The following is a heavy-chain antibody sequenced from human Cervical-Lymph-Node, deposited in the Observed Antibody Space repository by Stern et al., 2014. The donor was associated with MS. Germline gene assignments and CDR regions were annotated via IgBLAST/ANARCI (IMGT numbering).Heavy chain of an antibody. CDR3: ARLPLN. CDR1: GFTFSDHY. V-gene: IGHV3-72*01. Sequence: VQLVQSGGGLVQPGGSLRLSCTASGFTFSDHYIDWVRQAPGKGLQWVGRSSNKADSYTTEYAMSVKGRFTISVDDARNSVYLQMNSLKIDDTAVYYCARLPLNWGQGTLVTVSS. CDR2: SSNKADSYTT. J-gene: IGHJ4*02.